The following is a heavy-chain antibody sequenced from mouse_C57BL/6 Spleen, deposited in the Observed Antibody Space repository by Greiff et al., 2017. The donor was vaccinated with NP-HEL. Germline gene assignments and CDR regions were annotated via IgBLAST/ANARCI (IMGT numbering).Heavy chain of an antibody. D-gene: IGHD2-2*01. V-gene: IGHV1-15*01. CDR1: GYTFTDYE. CDR2: IDPETGGT. J-gene: IGHJ2*01. Sequence: VQLQQSGAELVRPGASVTLSCKASGYTFTDYEMHWVKQTPVHGLEWIGAIDPETGGTAYNQKFKGKAILTADKSSSTAYMELRSLTSEDSAVYYCTRFGTYGYGGDYFDYWGQGTTLTVSS. CDR3: TRFGTYGYGGDYFDY.